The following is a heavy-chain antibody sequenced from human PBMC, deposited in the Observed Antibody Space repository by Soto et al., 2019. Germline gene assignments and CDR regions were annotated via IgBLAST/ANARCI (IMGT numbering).Heavy chain of an antibody. D-gene: IGHD3-3*01. V-gene: IGHV1-46*01. CDR1: GSTFTSYY. CDR3: AREGIPIFGVVIPGWFDT. Sequence: XSVKVCCRESGSTFTSYYMNLVRQAPGQGLEWMGIINPSGGSTSYAQKFQGRVTMTRDTSTSTVYMELSSLRYEDTAVYYCAREGIPIFGVVIPGWFDTWGQGTLVTFSS. CDR2: INPSGGST. J-gene: IGHJ5*02.